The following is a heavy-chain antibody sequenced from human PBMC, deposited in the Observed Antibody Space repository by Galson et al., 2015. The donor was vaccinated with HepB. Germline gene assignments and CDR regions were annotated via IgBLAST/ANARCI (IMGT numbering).Heavy chain of an antibody. D-gene: IGHD3-22*01. CDR3: AKARTYYYDSSGYYTFDY. V-gene: IGHV3-23*01. Sequence: SLRLSCAASGFTFSSYAMSWVRQAPGKGLEWVSAISGSGGSTYYADSVKGRFTISRDNSKNTLYLQMNSLRAEDTAVYYCAKARTYYYDSSGYYTFDYWGQGTLVTVSS. CDR1: GFTFSSYA. CDR2: ISGSGGST. J-gene: IGHJ4*02.